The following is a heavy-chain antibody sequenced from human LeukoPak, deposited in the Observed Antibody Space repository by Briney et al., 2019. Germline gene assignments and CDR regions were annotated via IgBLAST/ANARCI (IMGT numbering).Heavy chain of an antibody. Sequence: GSLRLSCAASGFTFSSHRMNWVRQAPGKGLEWVSYISSSGSTIYYADSVKGRLTISRDNAKNSLYLQMNSLRAEDTAVYYCAELGITMIGGVWGKGTTVTISS. CDR3: AELGITMIGGV. CDR2: ISSSGSTI. J-gene: IGHJ6*04. V-gene: IGHV3-48*04. D-gene: IGHD3-10*02. CDR1: GFTFSSHR.